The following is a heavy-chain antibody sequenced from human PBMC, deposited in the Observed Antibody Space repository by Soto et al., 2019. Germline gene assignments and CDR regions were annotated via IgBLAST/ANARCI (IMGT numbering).Heavy chain of an antibody. D-gene: IGHD6-6*01. V-gene: IGHV3-49*04. CDR3: TRVSIEASYGMDV. CDR2: IRSKAYGGTT. J-gene: IGHJ6*02. Sequence: GGSLRLSCTASGFTFGDYAMSWVRQAPGKGLEWVGFIRSKAYGGTTEYAASVKGRFTISRDDSKSIAYLQMNSLKTEDTAVYYCTRVSIEASYGMDVWGQGTTVTVSS. CDR1: GFTFGDYA.